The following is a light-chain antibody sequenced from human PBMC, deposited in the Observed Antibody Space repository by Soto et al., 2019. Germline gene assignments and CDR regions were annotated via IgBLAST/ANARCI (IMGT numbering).Light chain of an antibody. V-gene: IGLV1-40*01. CDR1: SSNIGAGYD. Sequence: QSVLTQPPSVSGAAGQRVTISCTGRSSNIGAGYDVHWYQQLPGTAPKLLIYGNSNRPSGVPDRFSGSKSGTSASLAITGLQAEDESDYYCQSYDSSLDVVFGGGTKVTVL. CDR3: QSYDSSLDVV. CDR2: GNS. J-gene: IGLJ2*01.